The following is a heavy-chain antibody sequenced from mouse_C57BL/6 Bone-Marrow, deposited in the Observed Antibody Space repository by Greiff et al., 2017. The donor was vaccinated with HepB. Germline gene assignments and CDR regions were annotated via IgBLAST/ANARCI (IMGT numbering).Heavy chain of an antibody. CDR3: ARERVLRSLYYAMDY. Sequence: EVKLVESGGGLVQPGGSLKLSCAASGFTFSDYYMYWVRQTPEKRLEWVAYISNGGGSTYYPDTVKGRFTISRDNAKNTLYLQMSRLKSEDTAMYYCARERVLRSLYYAMDYWGQGTSVTASS. D-gene: IGHD1-1*01. J-gene: IGHJ4*01. CDR1: GFTFSDYY. CDR2: ISNGGGST. V-gene: IGHV5-12*01.